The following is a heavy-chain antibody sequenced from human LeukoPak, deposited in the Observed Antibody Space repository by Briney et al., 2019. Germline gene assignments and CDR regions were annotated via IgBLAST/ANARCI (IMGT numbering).Heavy chain of an antibody. CDR1: GGSISSYY. V-gene: IGHV4-59*01. J-gene: IGHJ6*03. CDR3: ARDRGTAMVTRYYYYMDV. D-gene: IGHD5-18*01. CDR2: IYYSGST. Sequence: SETLSLTCTVSGGSISSYYCSWIRQPPGKGLEWIGYIYYSGSTNYNPSLKSRVTISVGTSKNQFSLKLSSVTSADTAVYYGARDRGTAMVTRYYYYMDVWGKGTTVTVSS.